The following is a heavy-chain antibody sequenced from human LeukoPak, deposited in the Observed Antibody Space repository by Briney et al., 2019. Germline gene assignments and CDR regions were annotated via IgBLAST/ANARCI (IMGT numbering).Heavy chain of an antibody. D-gene: IGHD4-17*01. Sequence: GGSLRLSCAASGFTFSNYAMSWVRQAPGKGLEWVSALSGSGGGTYYADSVKGRFTISRDNSKNTPYLQMNSLRAEDTAVYYCAKDLDYGDYIFDYWGQGTLVTVSS. CDR1: GFTFSNYA. V-gene: IGHV3-23*01. CDR2: LSGSGGGT. J-gene: IGHJ4*02. CDR3: AKDLDYGDYIFDY.